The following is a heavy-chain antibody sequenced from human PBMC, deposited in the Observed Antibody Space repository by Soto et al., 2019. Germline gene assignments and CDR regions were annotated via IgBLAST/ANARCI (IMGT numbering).Heavy chain of an antibody. J-gene: IGHJ6*03. CDR3: ARVEVVPAAMYYYYYDMDV. D-gene: IGHD2-2*01. CDR2: ISSSSSTI. V-gene: IGHV3-48*01. CDR1: GFTFSSYS. Sequence: EVQLVESGGGLVQPGGSLRLSCAASGFTFSSYSMNWVRQAPGKGLEWVSYISSSSSTIYYADSVKGRFTISRDNAKNSLYLQMNSLRAEDTAVYYCARVEVVPAAMYYYYYDMDVWGKGTTVTVSS.